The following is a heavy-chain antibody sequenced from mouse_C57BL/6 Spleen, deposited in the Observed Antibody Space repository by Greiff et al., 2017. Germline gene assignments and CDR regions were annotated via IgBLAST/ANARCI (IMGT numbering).Heavy chain of an antibody. V-gene: IGHV1-59*01. CDR1: GYTFTSYW. Sequence: VKLVESGAELVRPGTSVKLSCKASGYTFTSYWLHWVKQRPGQGLEWIGVIDPSDSYTNYNQQFKGKATLTVDTSSRTAYLQLSSLTSEDSAGYYWARITTVGDYGGQGTTLTVCS. CDR2: IDPSDSYT. D-gene: IGHD1-1*01. J-gene: IGHJ2*01. CDR3: ARITTVGDY.